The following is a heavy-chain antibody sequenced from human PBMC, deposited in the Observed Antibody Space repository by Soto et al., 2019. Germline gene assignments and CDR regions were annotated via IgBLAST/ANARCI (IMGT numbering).Heavy chain of an antibody. J-gene: IGHJ1*01. CDR2: ISGSGGST. CDR1: GFTFSSYA. V-gene: IGHV3-23*01. D-gene: IGHD2-15*01. Sequence: EVQLSESGGGLVQPGGSLRLSCAASGFTFSSYAMSWVRQAPGKGLEWVSAISGSGGSTYYADSVKGRFTISRDNSKNTLYLQMNSLRAEDTAVYYCAKDRRYCSGGSCYPEYFQHWGQGTLVTVSS. CDR3: AKDRRYCSGGSCYPEYFQH.